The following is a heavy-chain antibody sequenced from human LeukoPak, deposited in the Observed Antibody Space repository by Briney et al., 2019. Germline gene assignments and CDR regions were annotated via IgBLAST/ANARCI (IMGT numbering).Heavy chain of an antibody. CDR2: SKSEGTFT. V-gene: IGHV3-48*03. Sequence: GGSLRLSCIASGFSLGDHGMSWVRQAPGKGLEWISYSKSEGTFTSYADSVKGRFTISRDNAKNSLYLQMNSLRAEDTAVYYCAELGITMIGGVWGKGTTVTISS. D-gene: IGHD3-10*02. CDR1: GFSLGDHG. J-gene: IGHJ6*04. CDR3: AELGITMIGGV.